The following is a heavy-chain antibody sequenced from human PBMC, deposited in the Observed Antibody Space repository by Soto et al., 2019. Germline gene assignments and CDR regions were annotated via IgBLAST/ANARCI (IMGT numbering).Heavy chain of an antibody. J-gene: IGHJ5*02. CDR1: GYTFTSYD. V-gene: IGHV1-8*01. CDR2: MNPNSGNT. Sequence: QVQLVQSGAEVKKPGASVKVSCKASGYTFTSYDINWVRQATGQGLEWMGWMNPNSGNTGYAKKFQGRVTMTRNTSISTAYMELSSLRSEDTAVYYWASGQGDFWSGLNWFDPWGQGTLVTVSS. CDR3: ASGQGDFWSGLNWFDP. D-gene: IGHD3-3*01.